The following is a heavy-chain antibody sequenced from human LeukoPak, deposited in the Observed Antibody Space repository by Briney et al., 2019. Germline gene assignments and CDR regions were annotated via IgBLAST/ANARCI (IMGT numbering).Heavy chain of an antibody. CDR3: AREHDYGDYVTEYYFDY. J-gene: IGHJ4*02. CDR1: GFTFSSYW. D-gene: IGHD4-17*01. CDR2: IKQDGSGK. Sequence: PGGSLRLSCAASGFTFSSYWMSWVRQAPGKGLEWVAKIKQDGSGKYYVDSVKGRFTISRDNAKNSLYLQMNSLRAEDTAVYYCAREHDYGDYVTEYYFDYWGQGTLVTVSS. V-gene: IGHV3-7*03.